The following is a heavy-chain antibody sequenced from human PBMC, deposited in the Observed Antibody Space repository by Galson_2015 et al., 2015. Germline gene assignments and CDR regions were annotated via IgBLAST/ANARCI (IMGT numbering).Heavy chain of an antibody. CDR3: AKDLGYCSGGSCYQSVDY. J-gene: IGHJ4*02. CDR2: ISYDGSNK. D-gene: IGHD2-15*01. V-gene: IGHV3-30*18. Sequence: SLRLSCAASGFTFSSYGMHWVRQAPGKGLEWVAVISYDGSNKYYADSVKGRFTISRDNSKNTLYLQMNSLRAEDTAVYYCAKDLGYCSGGSCYQSVDYWGQGTLVTVSS. CDR1: GFTFSSYG.